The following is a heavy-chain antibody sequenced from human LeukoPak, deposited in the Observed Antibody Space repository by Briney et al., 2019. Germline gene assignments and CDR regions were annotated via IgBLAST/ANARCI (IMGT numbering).Heavy chain of an antibody. CDR2: ISGSGGST. D-gene: IGHD2-2*01. J-gene: IGHJ6*03. Sequence: GGSLRLSCAASGFTFSSYAMSWVRQAPGKGLEWVSAISGSGGSTYYAESVKGRFTISRDNSKNTLYLQMNSLRAEDTAVYFCAKAGSVVPAAKGNYYMDVWGKGTTVTVSS. V-gene: IGHV3-23*01. CDR3: AKAGSVVPAAKGNYYMDV. CDR1: GFTFSSYA.